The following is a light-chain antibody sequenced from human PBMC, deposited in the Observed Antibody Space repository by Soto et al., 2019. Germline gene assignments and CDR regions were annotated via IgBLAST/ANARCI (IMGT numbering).Light chain of an antibody. V-gene: IGLV6-57*04. CDR1: SGNIASNY. Sequence: NFMLTQPHSVSESPGKTVTISCTRSSGNIASNYVQWYQQRPGSAPTTVIYEDKERFSGVPDRFSGSIDSSSNSASLTISGLTTEDEADYFCQSYDTTFAVFGGGTKLTVL. J-gene: IGLJ2*01. CDR3: QSYDTTFAV. CDR2: EDK.